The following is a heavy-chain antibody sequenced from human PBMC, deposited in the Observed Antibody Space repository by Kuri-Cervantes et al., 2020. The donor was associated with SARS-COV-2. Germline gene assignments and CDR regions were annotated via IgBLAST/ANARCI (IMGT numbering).Heavy chain of an antibody. CDR1: GGPFSGYY. D-gene: IGHD6-19*01. CDR2: INHSGST. J-gene: IGHJ6*02. CDR3: ARGVGAAVAGTLITIYYYYGMDV. V-gene: IGHV4-34*01. Sequence: SQTLELTGSVYGGPFSGYYWSWIRQPPGKGLEWIGEINHSGSTNYNPSLKSRVTISVDTSKNQFSLKLSSVTAADTAVYYCARGVGAAVAGTLITIYYYYGMDVWGQGTTVTVSS.